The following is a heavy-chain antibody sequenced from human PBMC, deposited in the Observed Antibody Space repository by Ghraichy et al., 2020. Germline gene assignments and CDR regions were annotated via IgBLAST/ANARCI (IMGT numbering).Heavy chain of an antibody. Sequence: SQTLSLTCTVSGGSISSYYWSWIRQPPGKGLEWIGYIYYSGSTNYNPSLKSRVTISVDTSKNQFSLKLSSVTAADTAVYYCARVPSYSSGVYWFDPWGQGTLVTVSS. CDR3: ARVPSYSSGVYWFDP. D-gene: IGHD6-25*01. CDR1: GGSISSYY. V-gene: IGHV4-59*01. CDR2: IYYSGST. J-gene: IGHJ5*02.